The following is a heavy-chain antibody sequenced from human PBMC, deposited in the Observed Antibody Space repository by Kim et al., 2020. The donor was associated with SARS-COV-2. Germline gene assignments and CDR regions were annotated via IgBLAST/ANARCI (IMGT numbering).Heavy chain of an antibody. J-gene: IGHJ5*02. CDR2: ISGSGGST. Sequence: GGSLRLSCAASGFTFSSYVMSWVRQAPGKGLEWVSAISGSGGSTYYADSGEGRFTISRDNSKNTLYLQMNSLRAEDTAVYYCAKELSKGIAARPPWLDPWGQGTLVTVSS. CDR1: GFTFSSYV. V-gene: IGHV3-23*01. D-gene: IGHD6-6*01. CDR3: AKELSKGIAARPPWLDP.